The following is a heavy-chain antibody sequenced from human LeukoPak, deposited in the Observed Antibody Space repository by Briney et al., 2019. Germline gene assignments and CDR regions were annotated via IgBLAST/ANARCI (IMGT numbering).Heavy chain of an antibody. CDR1: GGSISSSSYY. CDR3: VRVDGVTRFYFDL. D-gene: IGHD3-10*02. Sequence: SETPSLTCTVSGGSISSSSYYWGWIRQPPGKGLEWIGSIYYSGSTYYNPSLKSRVTISVDTSKNQFSLKLSSVTAADTAVYYCVRVDGVTRFYFDLWGQGSLVTVSS. CDR2: IYYSGST. V-gene: IGHV4-39*01. J-gene: IGHJ4*02.